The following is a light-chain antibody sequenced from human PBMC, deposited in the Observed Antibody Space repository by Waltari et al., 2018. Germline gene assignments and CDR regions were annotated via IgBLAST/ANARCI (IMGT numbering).Light chain of an antibody. J-gene: IGLJ2*01. V-gene: IGLV1-44*01. CDR2: SNN. CDR3: AAWDDSLNGLV. CDR1: SSNIGSNT. Sequence: QSVLTQPPSASGTPGQRVTISCSGSSSNIGSNTVNWYQQLPGTPPKHLRYSNNPRPSGALYRFSGSKSGPSASLAISWLQSEDEADYYCAAWDDSLNGLVFGGGTKLTVL.